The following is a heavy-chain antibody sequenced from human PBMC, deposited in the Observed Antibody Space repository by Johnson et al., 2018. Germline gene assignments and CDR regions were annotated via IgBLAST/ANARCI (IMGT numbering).Heavy chain of an antibody. CDR1: EFTFGSYW. D-gene: IGHD5-24*01. Sequence: VQLVQSGGGLVQPGGSLRLSCAASEFTFGSYWMTWVRQAPGKGLEWVANIKADGSEKYYVGSVKGRFTISRDNAKNSRYLQMNSLRAEDTAGYYCARDTLVQFHYGMDVWGQGTTVTVSS. CDR3: ARDTLVQFHYGMDV. J-gene: IGHJ6*02. CDR2: IKADGSEK. V-gene: IGHV3-7*01.